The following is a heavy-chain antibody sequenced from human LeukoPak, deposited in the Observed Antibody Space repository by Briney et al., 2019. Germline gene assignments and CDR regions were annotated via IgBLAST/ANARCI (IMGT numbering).Heavy chain of an antibody. D-gene: IGHD1-26*01. CDR2: INPNSGGT. J-gene: IGHJ5*02. Sequence: ASVKVSCKASGYTFTGYYMHWVRQAPGQGLEWMGWINPNSGGTNYAQKFRGRVTMTRDTSISTAYMELSRLRSDDTAVYYCARDPYSGSLNWFDPWGQGTLVTVSS. CDR3: ARDPYSGSLNWFDP. CDR1: GYTFTGYY. V-gene: IGHV1-2*02.